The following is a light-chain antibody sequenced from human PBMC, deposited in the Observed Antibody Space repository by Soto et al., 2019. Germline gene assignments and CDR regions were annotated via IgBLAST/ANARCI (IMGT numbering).Light chain of an antibody. Sequence: EMVLTQSPGTLFFSPGERATLSCRASQSVSSSYFTWYQQKPGQAPRLLIYGASSRATGIPDRFTGSGSGTDFTLTISRLEPEDFAVFYCHQYGSSPQTFGQGTKVDIK. V-gene: IGKV3-20*01. CDR3: HQYGSSPQT. CDR2: GAS. J-gene: IGKJ1*01. CDR1: QSVSSSY.